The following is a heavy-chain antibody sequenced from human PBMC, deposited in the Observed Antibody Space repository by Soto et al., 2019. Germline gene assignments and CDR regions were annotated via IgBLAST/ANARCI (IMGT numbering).Heavy chain of an antibody. CDR2: IYPSDSDT. CDR1: GYSFTSYW. CDR3: GRLNTARVTLNYYYGMDV. V-gene: IGHV5-51*01. D-gene: IGHD5-18*01. J-gene: IGHJ6*02. Sequence: PGESLKISCKGSGYSFTSYWIGWVRQMPGKGLEWMGIIYPSDSDTRYSPSFQGHVTISADKSISPAYLQWSSLKASDTAMYYCGRLNTARVTLNYYYGMDVWGQGTTVTVSS.